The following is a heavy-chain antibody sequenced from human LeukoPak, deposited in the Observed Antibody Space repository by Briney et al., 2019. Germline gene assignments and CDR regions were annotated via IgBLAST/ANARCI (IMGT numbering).Heavy chain of an antibody. D-gene: IGHD3-22*01. V-gene: IGHV3-11*01. J-gene: IGHJ3*02. CDR2: NSSSGSTI. CDR3: ASSRLADSSPDAFDI. Sequence: GGSLRLSCAASGFTFSDYYMSWIRQAPGKGLEWVSYNSSSGSTIYYADSVKGRFTISRDNAKNSLYLQMDSLRAEDTAVYYCASSRLADSSPDAFDIWGQGTMVTVSS. CDR1: GFTFSDYY.